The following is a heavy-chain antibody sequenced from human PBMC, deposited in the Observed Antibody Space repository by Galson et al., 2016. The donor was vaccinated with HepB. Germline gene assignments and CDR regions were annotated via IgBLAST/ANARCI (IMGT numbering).Heavy chain of an antibody. V-gene: IGHV4-34*01. D-gene: IGHD5-24*01. J-gene: IGHJ4*02. Sequence: ETLSLTSGVYGGSFTGYYCNCFRQPPGMRLEWIGEIHPSGNTSYKPSLGSRITISMDTSKNQFSLKVNSVTAADTAVDFCSRGLDASKAGDYWGQGTLVTVAA. CDR3: SRGLDASKAGDY. CDR1: GGSFTGYY. CDR2: IHPSGNT.